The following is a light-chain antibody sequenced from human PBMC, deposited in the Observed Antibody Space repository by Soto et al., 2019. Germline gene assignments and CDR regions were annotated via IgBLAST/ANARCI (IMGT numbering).Light chain of an antibody. V-gene: IGLV2-23*01. J-gene: IGLJ2*01. CDR3: CSYAGSSTLV. CDR2: EGS. CDR1: SSDVGSYNL. Sequence: QSVLTQPASVSGSPGQSITISCTGNSSDVGSYNLVSWYQQHPGKAPKLMIYEGSKRPSGVSNRFSGSKSGNTASLTISGLQAEDEADYYCCSYAGSSTLVFGGGTKVTVL.